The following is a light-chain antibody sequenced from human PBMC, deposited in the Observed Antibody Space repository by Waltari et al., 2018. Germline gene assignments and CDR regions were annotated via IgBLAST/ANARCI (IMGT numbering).Light chain of an antibody. V-gene: IGLV1-47*01. CDR1: SSNVGSNY. J-gene: IGLJ3*02. CDR3: AVWDDSLIGRV. Sequence: QSVLSQPPSASGTPGQRVTISCSGTSSNVGSNYVYWYQHLPGTVPKLLIYRNEQRPSGVPDRFPGSKSGTSASLAISGLQSEDESDYYCAVWDDSLIGRVFGGGTKWTVL. CDR2: RNE.